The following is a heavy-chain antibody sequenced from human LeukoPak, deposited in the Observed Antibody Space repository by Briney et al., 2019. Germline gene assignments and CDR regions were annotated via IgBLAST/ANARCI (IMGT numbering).Heavy chain of an antibody. CDR3: ARAGVLRYLGD. CDR1: GFTVSSNY. J-gene: IGHJ4*02. V-gene: IGHV3-66*01. CDR2: IYSGGST. Sequence: QPGESLRLSCAASGFTVSSNYMSWVRQPPGKGLEWVSVIYSGGSTYYADSMKGRFTISRDNSKNTVYLQMNSLRAEDTAIYYCARAGVLRYLGDWGQGTLVTVSS. D-gene: IGHD3-9*01.